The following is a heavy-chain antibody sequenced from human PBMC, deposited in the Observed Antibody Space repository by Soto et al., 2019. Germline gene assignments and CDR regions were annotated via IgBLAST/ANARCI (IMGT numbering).Heavy chain of an antibody. Sequence: EVQLLESGGGLVQPGGSLRLSCPASGFTFNNFAMSWVRQAPGKGLEWVSSISDGGGSTYYGDSVKGRFTISRDNSKNTLYLQMNSLRAEATALYYCARCPGEKCARNSIFGVVGEGFDYWGQGTLVTVSS. J-gene: IGHJ4*02. CDR3: ARCPGEKCARNSIFGVVGEGFDY. CDR1: GFTFNNFA. CDR2: ISDGGGST. D-gene: IGHD3-3*01. V-gene: IGHV3-23*01.